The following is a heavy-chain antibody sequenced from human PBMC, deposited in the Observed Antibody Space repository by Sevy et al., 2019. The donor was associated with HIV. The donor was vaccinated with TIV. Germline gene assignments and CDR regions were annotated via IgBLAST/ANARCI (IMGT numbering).Heavy chain of an antibody. CDR2: IYYSGST. V-gene: IGHV4-59*01. D-gene: IGHD2-2*01. CDR3: ARVNYAKGFDY. J-gene: IGHJ4*02. Sequence: SETLSLTCTVSGGSISSYYWSWIRQPPGKGLEWIGYIYYSGSTNYNPSLKSRVTISVDTSKNQFSLKLSSVTAADTAVYYCARVNYAKGFDYWGQGTLVTVSS. CDR1: GGSISSYY.